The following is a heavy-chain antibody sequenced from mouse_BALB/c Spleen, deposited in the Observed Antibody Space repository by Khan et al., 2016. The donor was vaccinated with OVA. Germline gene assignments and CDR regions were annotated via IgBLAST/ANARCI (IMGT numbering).Heavy chain of an antibody. CDR2: INPSTGYT. J-gene: IGHJ2*01. CDR3: ERRGRRWDFGY. CDR1: GYTFINYW. Sequence: QVQLQQSGAELAKPGASVKMSCKASGYTFINYWILWVKQRPGQGLEWIGYINPSTGYTEYNQNFKDKATFTADKSSSTAYMQLSSLTSEDSAVDCWERRGRRWDFGYWGQGTTLTVSS. V-gene: IGHV1-7*01. D-gene: IGHD1-1*01.